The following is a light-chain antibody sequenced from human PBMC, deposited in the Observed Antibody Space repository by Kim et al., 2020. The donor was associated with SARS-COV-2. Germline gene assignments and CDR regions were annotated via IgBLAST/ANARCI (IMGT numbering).Light chain of an antibody. CDR1: QSIGTY. J-gene: IGKJ2*01. Sequence: DIQMTQSPSSLSASVGDRLTITCRASQSIGTYLNWYQQTPGKAPKLLIYAASSLRSGVPSRFDGSGSGTDFTHTINSLQPEDFATYYCHQTYSTPFTFGQETELEI. CDR2: AAS. CDR3: HQTYSTPFT. V-gene: IGKV1-39*01.